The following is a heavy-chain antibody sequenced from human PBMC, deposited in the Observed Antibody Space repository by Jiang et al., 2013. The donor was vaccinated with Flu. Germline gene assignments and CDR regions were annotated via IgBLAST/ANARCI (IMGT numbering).Heavy chain of an antibody. J-gene: IGHJ5*02. CDR2: IYYSGST. CDR1: GGSISSSSYY. D-gene: IGHD4-17*01. Sequence: LLKPSETLSLTCTVSGGSISSSSYYWGWIRQPPGKGLEWIGSIYYSGSTYYNPSLKSRVTISVDTSKNQFSLKLSSVTAADTAVYYCARLGAYGDEWSQGSYNWFDPWGQGTLVTVSS. V-gene: IGHV4-39*01. CDR3: ARLGAYGDEWSQGSYNWFDP.